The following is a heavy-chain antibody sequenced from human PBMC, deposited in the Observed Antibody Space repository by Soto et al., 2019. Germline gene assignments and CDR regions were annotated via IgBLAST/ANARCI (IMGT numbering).Heavy chain of an antibody. D-gene: IGHD2-2*01. CDR3: ARAQGSSTSLEIYYYYYYGMDV. CDR1: GGTFGSYA. J-gene: IGHJ6*02. CDR2: IIPIPGTA. V-gene: IGHV1-69*01. Sequence: QVQLVQSGAEVKKPGSSVKVSCKASGGTFGSYAISWVRQAPGQGLEWMGGIIPIPGTANYAQKFQGRVTIAADDSTSTAYMAVSSLRSEDTAVYYCARAQGSSTSLEIYYYYYYGMDVWGQGTTVTVSS.